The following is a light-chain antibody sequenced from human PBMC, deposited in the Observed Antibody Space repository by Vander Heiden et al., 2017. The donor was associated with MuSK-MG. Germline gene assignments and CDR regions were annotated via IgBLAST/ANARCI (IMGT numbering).Light chain of an antibody. Sequence: DIQLTDSRSSLSASVGHRVTLTRRVSQGISSYLMWYPQKPGKGPTRLIYSASNLQSGGPSRCSGSGSGTDSTLTISSRQPEDVATYYVQRTYNAPPGGFGQGTKLEI. CDR2: SAS. J-gene: IGKJ2*03. V-gene: IGKV1-27*01. CDR1: QGISSY. CDR3: QRTYNAPPGG.